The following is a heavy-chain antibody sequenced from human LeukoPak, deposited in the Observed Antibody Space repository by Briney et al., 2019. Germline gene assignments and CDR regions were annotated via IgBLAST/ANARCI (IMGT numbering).Heavy chain of an antibody. CDR1: GGTFSSYA. V-gene: IGHV1-69*13. J-gene: IGHJ3*02. Sequence: SVKVSCKASGGTFSSYAISWVRQAPGQGLEWMGGIIPIFGTANYAQKFQGRVTITADESTSTAYMELSSLRSEDTAVYYCASTPIFGAAFDIWGQGTMVTVSS. CDR2: IIPIFGTA. CDR3: ASTPIFGAAFDI. D-gene: IGHD3-3*01.